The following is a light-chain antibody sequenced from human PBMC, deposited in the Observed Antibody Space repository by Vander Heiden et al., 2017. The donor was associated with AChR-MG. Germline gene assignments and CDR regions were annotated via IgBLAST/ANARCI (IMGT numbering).Light chain of an antibody. CDR3: NSRDSSGHHRV. Sequence: SSELTQAPAMSVALGQTVRITCQGDSLRTSYASWYQQKPGQAPLLVFYGENNRPSGIPDRFSGSSSGDTASLTITGAQAEDEADYYCNSRDSSGHHRVFASGTKVTVV. J-gene: IGLJ1*01. CDR2: GEN. V-gene: IGLV3-19*01. CDR1: SLRTSY.